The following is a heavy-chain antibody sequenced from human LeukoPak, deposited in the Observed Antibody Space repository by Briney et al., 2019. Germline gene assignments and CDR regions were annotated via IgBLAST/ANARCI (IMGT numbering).Heavy chain of an antibody. Sequence: PGGSLRLSCGVSGVTFSSYEMSWVRQVPGKGLEWVSYISSSGRTTYYADSVKDRFTISRDNGKSPLYLQLNSLRPEDTAVYYCAGTRSSSAGFDYWGQGTLVTVSS. CDR3: AGTRSSSAGFDY. V-gene: IGHV3-48*03. CDR1: GVTFSSYE. CDR2: ISSSGRTT. J-gene: IGHJ4*02. D-gene: IGHD6-6*01.